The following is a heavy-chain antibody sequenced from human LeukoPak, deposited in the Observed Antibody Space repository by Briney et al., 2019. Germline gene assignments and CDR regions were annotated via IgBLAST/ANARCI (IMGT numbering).Heavy chain of an antibody. CDR2: INPNSGGT. V-gene: IGHV1-2*02. J-gene: IGHJ5*02. D-gene: IGHD2-2*01. Sequence: ASVKVSCKASGYTFTCYYMHWVRQAPGQGLEWMGWINPNSGGTNYAQKFQGRVTMTRDTSISTAYMELSRLRSDDTAVYYCARAIKDIVVVPAAWNWFDPWGQGTLVTVSS. CDR1: GYTFTCYY. CDR3: ARAIKDIVVVPAAWNWFDP.